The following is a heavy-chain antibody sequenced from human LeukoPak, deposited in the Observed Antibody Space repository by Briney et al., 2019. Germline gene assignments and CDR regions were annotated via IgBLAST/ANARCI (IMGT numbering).Heavy chain of an antibody. J-gene: IGHJ4*02. D-gene: IGHD3-22*01. CDR1: GFTFSRYW. CDR2: IKQDGSKK. V-gene: IGHV3-7*03. Sequence: TGGSLRLSCAASGFTFSRYWMTWVRQAPGKGLEWVANIKQDGSKKNYVDSVKGRFTISRDNAKNSLCLQMNSLRAEDTAVYYCATPLDYYDSSGYHQGGDWGQGTLVTVSS. CDR3: ATPLDYYDSSGYHQGGD.